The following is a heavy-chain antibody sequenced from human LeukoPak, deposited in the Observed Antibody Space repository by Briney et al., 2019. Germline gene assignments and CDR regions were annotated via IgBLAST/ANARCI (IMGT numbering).Heavy chain of an antibody. V-gene: IGHV3-33*01. Sequence: PGGSLRLSCAASGFTFSSYGMHWVRQAPGKGLEWVAVIWYDGSNKYYADSVKGRFTISRDNSKNTLYLQMNSLRAEDTAVYYCAREIGWQWLERYFDYWGQGTLVTVSS. D-gene: IGHD6-19*01. J-gene: IGHJ4*02. CDR2: IWYDGSNK. CDR3: AREIGWQWLERYFDY. CDR1: GFTFSSYG.